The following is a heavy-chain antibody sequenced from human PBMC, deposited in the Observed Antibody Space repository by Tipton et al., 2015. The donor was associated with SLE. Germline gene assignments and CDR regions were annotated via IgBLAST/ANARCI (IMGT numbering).Heavy chain of an antibody. D-gene: IGHD3-9*01. CDR1: GGSISSGGYY. V-gene: IGHV4-39*07. Sequence: TLSLTCIVSGGSISSGGYYWSWIRQHPGKGLEWIGSIYYSGSTYYNPSLKSRVTISVDTSKNQFSLKLSSVTAADTAVYYCAREDFDWLSLRYWGQGTLVTVSS. J-gene: IGHJ4*02. CDR3: AREDFDWLSLRY. CDR2: IYYSGST.